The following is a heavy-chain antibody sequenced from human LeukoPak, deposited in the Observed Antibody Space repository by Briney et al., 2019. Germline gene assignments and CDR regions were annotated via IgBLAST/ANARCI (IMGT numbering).Heavy chain of an antibody. Sequence: PGGSLRLSCAASGFTFNSYGMSWVRQAPGKGLEWVSHISDSGGSTNYADSVKGRFTISRDNSKNTLYVQMNSLRAEDTAVYYCAKDVYGDYALRDAFDIWGQGTMVTVSS. V-gene: IGHV3-23*01. CDR2: ISDSGGST. D-gene: IGHD4-17*01. CDR1: GFTFNSYG. J-gene: IGHJ3*02. CDR3: AKDVYGDYALRDAFDI.